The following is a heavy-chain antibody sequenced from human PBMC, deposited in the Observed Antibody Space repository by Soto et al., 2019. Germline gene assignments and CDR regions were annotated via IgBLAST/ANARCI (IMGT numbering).Heavy chain of an antibody. CDR3: ARGHHSSGYCFDY. Sequence: QVQLQESGPGLVKPSQTLSLTCTVSGGSISSGGYYWSWIRQHPGKGLEWIGYIYYSGSTYYNPSLTSRVHIAVDTSKNQFSLKLSSVPAADTAVYYCARGHHSSGYCFDYWGQGTLVTVSS. CDR1: GGSISSGGYY. CDR2: IYYSGST. V-gene: IGHV4-31*03. J-gene: IGHJ4*02. D-gene: IGHD3-22*01.